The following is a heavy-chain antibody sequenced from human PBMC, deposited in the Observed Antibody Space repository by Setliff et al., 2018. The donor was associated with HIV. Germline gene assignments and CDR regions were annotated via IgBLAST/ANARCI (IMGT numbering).Heavy chain of an antibody. CDR3: ARQFWMLTTLYFDS. CDR2: IYYSGST. J-gene: IGHJ4*02. D-gene: IGHD3-16*01. CDR1: GGSISSSNYY. Sequence: SETLSLTCTVSGGSISSSNYYWGWIRQSPGKGLEWIGSIYYSGSTYYNPSLKSRFTISVDTSKNQFSLKVNSVTAADTAVYYCARQFWMLTTLYFDSLGPGTLVTVSS. V-gene: IGHV4-39*01.